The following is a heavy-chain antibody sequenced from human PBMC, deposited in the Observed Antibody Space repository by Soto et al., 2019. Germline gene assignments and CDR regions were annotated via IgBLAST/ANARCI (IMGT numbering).Heavy chain of an antibody. CDR1: GYTFTSYV. V-gene: IGHV1-18*01. Sequence: ASVKVSCKASGYTFTSYVISWVRQAPGQGLEWMGWISAYNGNTKNAQKLQGRVTMTTDTSTSTAYMELRSLRSDDTAVYYCAREPNYFDYWGQGTLVSVSS. J-gene: IGHJ4*02. CDR2: ISAYNGNT. CDR3: AREPNYFDY.